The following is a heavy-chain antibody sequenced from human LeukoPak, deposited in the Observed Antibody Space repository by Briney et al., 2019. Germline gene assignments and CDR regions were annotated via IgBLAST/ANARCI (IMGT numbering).Heavy chain of an antibody. J-gene: IGHJ4*02. Sequence: ASVKVSCKASGYTFTSYDINWVRQAPGRGLEWMGIINPSGGSTSYAQKFQGRVTMTRDMSTSTVYMELSSLRSEDTAVYYCARGITMVRGYFDYWGQGTLVTVSS. CDR1: GYTFTSYD. D-gene: IGHD3-10*01. CDR2: INPSGGST. V-gene: IGHV1-46*01. CDR3: ARGITMVRGYFDY.